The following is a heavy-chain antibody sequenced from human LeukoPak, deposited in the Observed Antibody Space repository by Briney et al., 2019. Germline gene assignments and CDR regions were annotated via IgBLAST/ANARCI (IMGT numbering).Heavy chain of an antibody. J-gene: IGHJ6*02. Sequence: ASVKVSCKASGYTFISYDVSWVRQAPGQGLEWMGGMNPNSGNTGYAQKFQGRVTMTKNTSISTAYMELGSLTSEDTAVYYCARAYRGSYYYYDMDVWGQGPTVTVSS. D-gene: IGHD1-26*01. V-gene: IGHV1-8*01. CDR2: MNPNSGNT. CDR1: GYTFISYD. CDR3: ARAYRGSYYYYDMDV.